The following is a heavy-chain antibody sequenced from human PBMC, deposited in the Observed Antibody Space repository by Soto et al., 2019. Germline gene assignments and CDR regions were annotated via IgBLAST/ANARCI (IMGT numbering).Heavy chain of an antibody. J-gene: IGHJ4*02. CDR2: TYYKSKWYN. CDR3: ARDTPAKGSYFDY. D-gene: IGHD1-26*01. Sequence: PSQTLSLPCAISGDSVSSNSVAWNWIRQSPSRGLEWLGRTYYKSKWYNDYAVSVKSRITINPDTSKNQFSLQLNSVTPEDTAVYYCARDTPAKGSYFDYWGQGTLVTVSS. V-gene: IGHV6-1*01. CDR1: GDSVSSNSVA.